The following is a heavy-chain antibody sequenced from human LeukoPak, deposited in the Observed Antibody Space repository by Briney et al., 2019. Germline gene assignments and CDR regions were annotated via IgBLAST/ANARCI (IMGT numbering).Heavy chain of an antibody. V-gene: IGHV3-48*01. CDR2: ISSSGRTI. CDR3: AKVDDYGDY. CDR1: GFTFRAYS. J-gene: IGHJ4*02. Sequence: GSLRLSCAASGFTFRAYSMNWVRQAPGKGLEWVSYISSSGRTIYYADSVKGRFTISRDNAKNSMYLLMNSLKSEDTAVYYCAKVDDYGDYWGQGTLVTVSS. D-gene: IGHD5-24*01.